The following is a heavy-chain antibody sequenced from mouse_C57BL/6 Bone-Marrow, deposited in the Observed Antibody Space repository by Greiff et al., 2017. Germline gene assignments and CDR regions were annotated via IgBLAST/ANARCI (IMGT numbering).Heavy chain of an antibody. D-gene: IGHD2-1*01. V-gene: IGHV14-4*01. CDR1: GFNIKDDY. CDR2: LDPENGDT. CDR3: TLYGTQAWFAY. J-gene: IGHJ3*01. Sequence: EVQLQQSGAELVRPGASVKLSCTASGFNIKDDYMHWVKQRPEQGLEWIGWLDPENGDTEYASKFQGKATITADTSSNTAYLQLSSLTAEDTAVYYCTLYGTQAWFAYWGQGTLVTVSA.